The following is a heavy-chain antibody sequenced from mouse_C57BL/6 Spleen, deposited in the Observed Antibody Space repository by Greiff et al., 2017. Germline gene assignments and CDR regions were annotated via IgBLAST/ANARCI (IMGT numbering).Heavy chain of an antibody. J-gene: IGHJ4*01. V-gene: IGHV5-17*01. CDR1: GFAFSDYG. CDR3: ARKERYYAMDY. Sequence: EVQVVESGRGLVKPGGSLKLSCAASGFAFSDYGMHWVRQAPEKGLEWVAYSSSGSSTIYYADTVKGRFTISRDNAKNTLFLQMTSLRSEDTAMYYCARKERYYAMDYWGQGTSVTVSS. CDR2: SSSGSSTI.